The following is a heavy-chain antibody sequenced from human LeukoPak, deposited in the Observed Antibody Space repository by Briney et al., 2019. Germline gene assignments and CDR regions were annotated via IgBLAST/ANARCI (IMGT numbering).Heavy chain of an antibody. J-gene: IGHJ4*02. V-gene: IGHV3-30-3*01. CDR2: ISYDGSNK. CDR3: ARDLRSHGDLDY. Sequence: PGRSLRLSCAASGFTFSSYAMHWVRQAPGKGLEWVAVISYDGSNKYYADSVKGRFTISRDNPKNTLYLQMNSLRAEDTAVYYCARDLRSHGDLDYWGQGTLVTVSS. D-gene: IGHD3-10*01. CDR1: GFTFSSYA.